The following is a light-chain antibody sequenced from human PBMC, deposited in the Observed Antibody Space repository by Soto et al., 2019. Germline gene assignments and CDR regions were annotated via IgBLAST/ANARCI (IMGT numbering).Light chain of an antibody. V-gene: IGLV2-11*01. CDR3: RSYVDIYTYV. CDR1: NSDVGAYNF. J-gene: IGLJ1*01. Sequence: QSALTQPRSVSGSPGQSVTISCAGTNSDVGAYNFVSWYQQHPGTAPKLMIYDVTKRPSGVPDRFSGSKSGNTASLTISGLQAEDEADYYCRSYVDIYTYVFGTGTKVTVL. CDR2: DVT.